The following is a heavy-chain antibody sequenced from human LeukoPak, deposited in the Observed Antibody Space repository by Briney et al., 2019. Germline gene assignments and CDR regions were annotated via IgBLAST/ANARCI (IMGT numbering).Heavy chain of an antibody. Sequence: SETLSLTCTVSGGSISSYYWSWIRQPPGKGLEWIGYIYYSGSTNYNPSLKSRVTISVDTSKNQFSLKLSSVTAADTAVYYCARQTRDAFDIWGQGTMVTVSS. J-gene: IGHJ3*02. V-gene: IGHV4-59*01. CDR2: IYYSGST. CDR1: GGSISSYY. CDR3: ARQTRDAFDI.